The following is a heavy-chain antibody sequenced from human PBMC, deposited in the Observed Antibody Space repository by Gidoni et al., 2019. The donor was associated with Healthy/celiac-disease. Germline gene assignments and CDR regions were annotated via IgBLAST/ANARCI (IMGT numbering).Heavy chain of an antibody. J-gene: IGHJ4*02. CDR1: GGTFSSYA. CDR3: ARDRVVITSTEFDY. CDR2: IIPILGIA. D-gene: IGHD3-22*01. Sequence: QVQLVQSGAEVKKPGSSVKVSCKASGGTFSSYAISWVRQAPGQGLEWMGRIIPILGIANYAQKFQGRVTITADKSTSTAYMELSSLRSEDTAVYYCARDRVVITSTEFDYWGQGTLVTVSS. V-gene: IGHV1-69*04.